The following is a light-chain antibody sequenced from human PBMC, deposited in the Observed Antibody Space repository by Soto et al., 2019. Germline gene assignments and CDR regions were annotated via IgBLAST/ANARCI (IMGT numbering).Light chain of an antibody. CDR2: DAS. Sequence: DIVLTQSPGTLSLSPGERVTLSCSASQIVTSDYLAWYHQEPGQAPRLLIFDASDRPTDIPARFSGSGSGTDFTLTISSLEPEDFAVYYCQQRSNWPITFGQGTRLEIK. CDR3: QQRSNWPIT. V-gene: IGKV3-11*01. CDR1: QIVTSDY. J-gene: IGKJ5*01.